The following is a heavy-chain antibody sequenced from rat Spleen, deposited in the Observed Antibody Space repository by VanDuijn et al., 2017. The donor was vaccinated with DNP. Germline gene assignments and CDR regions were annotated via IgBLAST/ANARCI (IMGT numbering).Heavy chain of an antibody. Sequence: EVQLQESGPGLVEPSQSLSLTCSVTGYSITSNYWGWIRKFPGNKMEWIGHISYSGSTSHNPSLKSRISITRDTSKNQFFLHLHSVTTEDTATFYCARWRIGPHYFDYWGQGVMVTVSS. CDR3: ARWRIGPHYFDY. CDR2: ISYSGST. J-gene: IGHJ2*01. CDR1: GYSITSNY. V-gene: IGHV3-1*01. D-gene: IGHD1-11*01.